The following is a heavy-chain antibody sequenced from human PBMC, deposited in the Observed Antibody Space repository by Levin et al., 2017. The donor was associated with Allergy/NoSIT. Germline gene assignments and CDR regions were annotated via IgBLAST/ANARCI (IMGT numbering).Heavy chain of an antibody. J-gene: IGHJ2*01. Sequence: PGGSLRLSCAASGFSFTSYGMHWVRQAPGKGLEWVAVIWSDGSNKYYADSVKGRFTISRDNSKNTLYLQMNSLRADDTAVYYCARGKWLWNPERCYFDLWGRGTLVTVSS. CDR3: ARGKWLWNPERCYFDL. V-gene: IGHV3-33*01. D-gene: IGHD5-18*01. CDR1: GFSFTSYG. CDR2: IWSDGSNK.